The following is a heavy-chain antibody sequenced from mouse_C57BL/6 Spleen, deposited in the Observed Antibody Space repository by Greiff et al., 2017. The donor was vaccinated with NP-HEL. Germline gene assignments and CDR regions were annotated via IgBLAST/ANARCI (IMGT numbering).Heavy chain of an antibody. CDR2: ISYDGSN. CDR3: ARVVPDYYAMDY. D-gene: IGHD5-1*01. V-gene: IGHV3-6*01. J-gene: IGHJ4*01. CDR1: GYSITSGYY. Sequence: ESGPGLVKPSQSLSLTCSVTGYSITSGYYWNWIRQFPGNKLEWMGYISYDGSNNYNPSLKNRISITRDTSKNQFFLKLNSVTTEDTATYYCARVVPDYYAMDYWGQGTSVTVSS.